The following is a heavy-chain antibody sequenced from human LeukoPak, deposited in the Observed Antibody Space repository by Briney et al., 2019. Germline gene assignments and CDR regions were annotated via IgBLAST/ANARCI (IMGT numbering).Heavy chain of an antibody. Sequence: PSDTLSLTCTVSGGSISSYYWSWIRQPAGKGLEWIGRIYISGRTNYNPSLKRRVTMSVDTSKNQFSLNLTSVTAADTAVYYCARESSSRALDIWGQVTMVTVSS. CDR1: GGSISSYY. J-gene: IGHJ3*02. CDR2: IYISGRT. D-gene: IGHD6-13*01. V-gene: IGHV4-4*07. CDR3: ARESSSRALDI.